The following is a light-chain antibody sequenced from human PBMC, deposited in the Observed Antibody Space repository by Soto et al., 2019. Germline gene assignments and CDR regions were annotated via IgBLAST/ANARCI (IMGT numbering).Light chain of an antibody. J-gene: IGKJ4*01. CDR3: QQYNNWPLT. V-gene: IGKV3D-15*01. CDR1: QSVSDN. Sequence: EIVMTQSPVTLSVSPGERATLSCRASQSVSDNLAWYQQKPGQAPRLLIYGASTRATGIPARFSGSGSGTEFTLTISSLQSEDFAVYYCQQYNNWPLTVGGGTKVDI. CDR2: GAS.